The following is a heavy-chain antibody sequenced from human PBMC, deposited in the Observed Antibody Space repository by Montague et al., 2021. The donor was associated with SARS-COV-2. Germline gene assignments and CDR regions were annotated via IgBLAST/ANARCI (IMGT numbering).Heavy chain of an antibody. CDR1: GAPMSGYH. CDR3: ARGSEYYYHPFDY. D-gene: IGHD2/OR15-2a*01. V-gene: IGHV4-4*07. J-gene: IGHJ4*01. CDR2: IYSNGDT. Sequence: SETLSLTCTVSGAPMSGYHWSWIRQPAGKALEWIGRIYSNGDTTXNPSLKSRLTMSVDTFERQFSLKMTSVSAADTAIYYCARGSEYYYHPFDYWGHGNLVTASS.